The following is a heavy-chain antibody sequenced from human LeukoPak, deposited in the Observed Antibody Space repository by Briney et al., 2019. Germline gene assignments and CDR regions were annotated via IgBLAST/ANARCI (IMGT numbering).Heavy chain of an antibody. CDR3: AKYYYGSGSYAFDI. CDR2: ISGNGDTT. CDR1: GFTFTSYA. Sequence: GGSLRLSCAASGFTFTSYAMSWVRQAPGKGLEWVSSISGNGDTTYYADSVKGRFTFSRDNSKNTVYLQMNSLRAEDTAVYYCAKYYYGSGSYAFDIWGQGTMVTVSS. D-gene: IGHD3-10*01. V-gene: IGHV3-23*01. J-gene: IGHJ3*02.